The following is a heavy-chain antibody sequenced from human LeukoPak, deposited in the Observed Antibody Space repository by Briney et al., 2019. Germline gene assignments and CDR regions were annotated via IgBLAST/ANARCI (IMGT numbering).Heavy chain of an antibody. CDR3: ARIAGGIYCNGGSCYSDY. V-gene: IGHV3-11*04. Sequence: GGSLRLSCAASGFTFSDYYMSWIRQAPGKGLEWVSYISSSGSTIYYADSVKGRFTIARDNAKDSLYLQLNSLRADDTAVYFCARIAGGIYCNGGSCYSDYWGQGTLVTVSS. J-gene: IGHJ4*02. CDR1: GFTFSDYY. D-gene: IGHD2-15*01. CDR2: ISSSGSTI.